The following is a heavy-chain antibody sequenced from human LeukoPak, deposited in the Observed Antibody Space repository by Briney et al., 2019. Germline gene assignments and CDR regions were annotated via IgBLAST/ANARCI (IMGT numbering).Heavy chain of an antibody. V-gene: IGHV4-61*01. Sequence: SETLSLTCTVSGGSVSSGRYYWRWFRQPPGKGLEWVGYVYYSGSTHYSHSLKSRVTISLDTSENQFSLKLRSVTAADTAVYDCARGGAAAGSSGMDVWGQGTTVTVSS. CDR1: GGSVSSGRYY. J-gene: IGHJ6*02. CDR2: VYYSGST. D-gene: IGHD6-13*01. CDR3: ARGGAAAGSSGMDV.